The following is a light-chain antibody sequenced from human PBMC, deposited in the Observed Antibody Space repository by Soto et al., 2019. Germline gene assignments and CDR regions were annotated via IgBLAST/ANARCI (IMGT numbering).Light chain of an antibody. J-gene: IGKJ4*01. CDR3: QQLNDYPHT. CDR2: AAF. CDR1: QAINNY. Sequence: DIQLTQSPSFLSASVGDRIIITCRASQAINNYLAWYQQKPGKAPNLLIYAAFTLQRGVPSRFSGSGSGAEFTLTISSLQPEDLATYYCQQLNDYPHTFGGGTKVEIK. V-gene: IGKV1-9*01.